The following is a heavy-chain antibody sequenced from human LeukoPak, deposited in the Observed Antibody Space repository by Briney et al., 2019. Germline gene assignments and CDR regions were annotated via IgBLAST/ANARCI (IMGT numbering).Heavy chain of an antibody. D-gene: IGHD2-15*01. CDR1: GFTFSGSA. Sequence: GGSLKLSCAASGFTFSGSAMHWVRQASGKGLEWVGRIRSKANSYATAYAASVKGRFTISRDDSKNTAYLQMNSLKTEDTAVYCCTRRYARYCSGGSCYWRDYWGQGTLVTVSS. CDR3: TRRYARYCSGGSCYWRDY. V-gene: IGHV3-73*01. J-gene: IGHJ4*02. CDR2: IRSKANSYAT.